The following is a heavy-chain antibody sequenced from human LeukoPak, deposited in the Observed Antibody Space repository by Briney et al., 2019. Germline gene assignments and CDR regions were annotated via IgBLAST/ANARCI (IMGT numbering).Heavy chain of an antibody. CDR3: ARAVEQLVDWFDP. V-gene: IGHV4-61*02. J-gene: IGHJ5*02. Sequence: SETLSLTCTVSGGSISSGSYYWSWIRQPAGKGLDWIGRIYTSGSTNYNPSLKIRVTISVDTSKNQFSLKLSSVTAADTAVYYCARAVEQLVDWFDPWGQGTLVTVSS. CDR2: IYTSGST. CDR1: GGSISSGSYY. D-gene: IGHD6-6*01.